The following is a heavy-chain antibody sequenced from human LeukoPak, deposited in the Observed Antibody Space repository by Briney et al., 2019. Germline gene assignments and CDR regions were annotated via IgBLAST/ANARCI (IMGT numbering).Heavy chain of an antibody. Sequence: ASVKASCKASGYTFTSYGISWVRQAPGQGLEWMGWISAYNGNTNYAQKLQGRVTMTTDTSTSTACMELRSLRSDDTAVYYCARDYCSSTSCYGARLDVWGKGTTVTVSS. V-gene: IGHV1-18*01. D-gene: IGHD2-2*01. CDR2: ISAYNGNT. CDR3: ARDYCSSTSCYGARLDV. J-gene: IGHJ6*04. CDR1: GYTFTSYG.